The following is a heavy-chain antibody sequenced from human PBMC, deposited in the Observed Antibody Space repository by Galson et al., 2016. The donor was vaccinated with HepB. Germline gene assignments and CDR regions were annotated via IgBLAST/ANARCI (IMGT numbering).Heavy chain of an antibody. CDR2: IKQDGSEK. CDR3: ARARSWGGYYFDN. Sequence: SLRLSCAASGFTFSNYWMSWVRQAPGKGLEWVANIKQDGSEKYYVDPVKGRFTISRDNAKNSLYLQMNSLRVEDTAVYYCARARSWGGYYFDNWGQGTLVTVSS. J-gene: IGHJ4*02. D-gene: IGHD3-16*01. V-gene: IGHV3-7*05. CDR1: GFTFSNYW.